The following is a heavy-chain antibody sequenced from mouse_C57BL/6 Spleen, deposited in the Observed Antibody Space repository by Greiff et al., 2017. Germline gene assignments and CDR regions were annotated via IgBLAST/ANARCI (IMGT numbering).Heavy chain of an antibody. J-gene: IGHJ4*01. CDR3: AKNEEGLRRNGYYAMDY. CDR2: IWRGGST. CDR1: GFSLTSYG. Sequence: QVQLQQSGPGLVQPSQSLSITCTVSGFSLTSYGVHWVRQSPGKGLEWLGVIWRGGSTDYNAAFMPRLSITKDNSKSQVFFKMNSLQADDTAIYYCAKNEEGLRRNGYYAMDYWGQGTSVTVSS. D-gene: IGHD2-12*01. V-gene: IGHV2-5*01.